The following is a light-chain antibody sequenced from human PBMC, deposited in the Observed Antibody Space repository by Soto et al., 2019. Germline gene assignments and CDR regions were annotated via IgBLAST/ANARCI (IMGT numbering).Light chain of an antibody. J-gene: IGKJ1*01. CDR2: DIS. CDR1: QSISDW. Sequence: DIQMTQSPSTLCASVGDRVTIACRASQSISDWLAWYQQKPGKATKLLIYDISNLEIGVPSSFSGSGSGTEFTLTISGLQPDDFATYYCQQYNSYSFGQGTKVDIK. V-gene: IGKV1-5*01. CDR3: QQYNSYS.